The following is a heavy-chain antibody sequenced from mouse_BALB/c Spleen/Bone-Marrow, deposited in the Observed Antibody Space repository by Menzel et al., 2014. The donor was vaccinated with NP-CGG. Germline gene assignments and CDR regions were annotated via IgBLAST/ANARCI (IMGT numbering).Heavy chain of an antibody. V-gene: IGHV1-54*01. J-gene: IGHJ2*01. CDR1: GYAFTNYL. D-gene: IGHD1-1*01. Sequence: QVQLQQSGAELVRPGTSVKVSCKASGYAFTNYLIEWVKRRPGQGLEWIGVINPGSGGSNNNEKFKGKATLTADKSSSTAYMQLSSLTSDDSAVYFCARSTTVKDYFDYWGQGTTLTVSS. CDR2: INPGSGGS. CDR3: ARSTTVKDYFDY.